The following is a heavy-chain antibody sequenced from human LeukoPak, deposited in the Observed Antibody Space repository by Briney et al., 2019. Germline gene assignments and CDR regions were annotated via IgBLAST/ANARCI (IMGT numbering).Heavy chain of an antibody. D-gene: IGHD3-10*01. J-gene: IGHJ6*03. CDR2: IYYSGST. Sequence: PSETLSLTCTVSGGSISSYYWGWIRQPPGKGLEWIGYIYYSGSTNYNPSLKSRVTISVDTSKNQFSLKLSSVTAADTAVYYCARGGRDYYGSGSYSYYYYYYMDVWGKGTTVTISS. CDR3: ARGGRDYYGSGSYSYYYYYYMDV. CDR1: GGSISSYY. V-gene: IGHV4-59*01.